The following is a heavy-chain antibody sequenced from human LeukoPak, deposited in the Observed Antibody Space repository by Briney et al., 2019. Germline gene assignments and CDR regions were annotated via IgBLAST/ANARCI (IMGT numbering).Heavy chain of an antibody. D-gene: IGHD5-24*01. CDR1: GGSLSGYY. V-gene: IGHV4-34*01. CDR2: INHSGST. CDR3: ARRGYPARRRDGYNYNPLSRVFDY. J-gene: IGHJ4*02. Sequence: SETLSLTCAVYGGSLSGYYWSWIRQPPGKGLEWIGEINHSGSTNYNPSLKRRVTISVDTSKNQFSLKLSSVTAADTAVYYCARRGYPARRRDGYNYNPLSRVFDYWGQGTPVTVSS.